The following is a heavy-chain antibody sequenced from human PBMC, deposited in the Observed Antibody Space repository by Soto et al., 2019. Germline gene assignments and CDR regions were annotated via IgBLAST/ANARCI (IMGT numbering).Heavy chain of an antibody. D-gene: IGHD2-21*02. CDR3: AKGSNYCGGDCYYYYYGMDV. Sequence: GGSLRLSCAASGFTFSSYGMHWVRQAPGKGLEWVAVISYDGSNKYYADSVKGRFTIPRDNSKNTLYLQMNSLRAEDTAVYYCAKGSNYCGGDCYYYYYGMDVWGQGTTVTVSS. CDR1: GFTFSSYG. V-gene: IGHV3-30*18. J-gene: IGHJ6*02. CDR2: ISYDGSNK.